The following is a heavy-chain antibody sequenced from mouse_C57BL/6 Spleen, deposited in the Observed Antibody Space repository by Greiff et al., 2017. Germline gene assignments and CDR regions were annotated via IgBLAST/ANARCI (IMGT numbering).Heavy chain of an antibody. D-gene: IGHD4-1*01. V-gene: IGHV1-82*01. J-gene: IGHJ1*03. CDR2: IYPGDGDT. CDR3: ARGGANWDSDRYFEV. CDR1: GYAFSSSW. Sequence: VQLQQSGPELVKPGASVKISCKASGYAFSSSWMNWVKKRPGKGLEWIGRIYPGDGDTNYNGKFKGKATLTADKSSSTAYMQLSSLTSEDSAVYFCARGGANWDSDRYFEVWGTWATVTVA.